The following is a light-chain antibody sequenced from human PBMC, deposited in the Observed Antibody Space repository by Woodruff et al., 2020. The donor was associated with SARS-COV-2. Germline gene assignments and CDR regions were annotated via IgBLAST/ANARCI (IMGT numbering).Light chain of an antibody. V-gene: IGLV2-14*01. Sequence: YGVINRPSGVSNRFSGSKSGNTVSLTISGLQAEDEADYYCTSYTSSSTPYVFGTGTKVTVL. CDR2: GVI. J-gene: IGLJ1*01. CDR3: TSYTSSSTPYV.